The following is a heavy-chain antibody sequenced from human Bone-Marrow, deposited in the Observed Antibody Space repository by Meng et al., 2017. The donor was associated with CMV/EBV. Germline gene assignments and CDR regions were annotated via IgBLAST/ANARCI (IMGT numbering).Heavy chain of an antibody. CDR2: ISGSGVST. CDR3: AKEGYCSGGSCFLYYYYSMDV. J-gene: IGHJ6*02. V-gene: IGHV3-23*01. Sequence: MAWVRQAPGKGPECVSTISGSGVSTYYADSVKGRFTISRDNSKKTLYLEMNSLRAEDTAVYYCAKEGYCSGGSCFLYYYYSMDVWGQGTTVTVSS. D-gene: IGHD2-15*01.